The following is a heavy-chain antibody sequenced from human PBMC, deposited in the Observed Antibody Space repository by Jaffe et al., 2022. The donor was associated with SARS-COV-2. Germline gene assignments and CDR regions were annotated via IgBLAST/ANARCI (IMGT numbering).Heavy chain of an antibody. CDR1: NGSISDYY. CDR2: TYYSGSS. V-gene: IGHV4-59*01. CDR3: ARVGSYGFWSGYSTYFYGMDV. Sequence: QVQLQESGPGLVKPSETLSLSCTVSNGSISDYYWSWIRQPPGKGLEWIGYTYYSGSSNYNPSLKSRVTISVDTSKNQVSLKLSSVTAADTAVYYCARVGSYGFWSGYSTYFYGMDVWGQGTTVSVSS. D-gene: IGHD3-3*01. J-gene: IGHJ6*02.